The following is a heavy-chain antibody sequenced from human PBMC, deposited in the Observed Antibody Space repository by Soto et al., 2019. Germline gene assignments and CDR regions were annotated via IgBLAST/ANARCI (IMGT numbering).Heavy chain of an antibody. CDR2: IYSGGST. CDR3: ARVQTEGAFDI. D-gene: IGHD1-1*01. CDR1: GFTVSSNY. J-gene: IGHJ3*02. Sequence: GGSLRLSCAASGFTVSSNYMSWVRQAPGKGLEWVSVIYSGGSTYYADSVKGRFTVSRDNSKNTLYLQMNSLRAEDTAVYYCARVQTEGAFDIWGQGTMVTVSS. V-gene: IGHV3-53*01.